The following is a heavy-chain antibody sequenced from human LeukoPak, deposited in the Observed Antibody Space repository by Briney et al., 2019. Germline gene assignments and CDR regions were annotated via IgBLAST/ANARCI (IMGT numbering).Heavy chain of an antibody. J-gene: IGHJ4*02. CDR3: ARGQIAARRALDY. CDR2: INHSGST. V-gene: IGHV4-34*01. CDR1: GGSFSGYY. D-gene: IGHD6-6*01. Sequence: SETLSLTCAVYGGSFSGYYWSWIRQPPGKGLEWIGEINHSGSTNYNPSLESRVTISVDTSKNQFSLKLSSVTAADTAVYYCARGQIAARRALDYWGQGTLVTVSS.